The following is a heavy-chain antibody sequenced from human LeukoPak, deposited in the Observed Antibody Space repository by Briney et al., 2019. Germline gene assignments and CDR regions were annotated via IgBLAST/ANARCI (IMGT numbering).Heavy chain of an antibody. Sequence: GGSLRLSCVVSGFAFSTYNMNWVRQAPGKGLEWVSSITSDSSYTKYADSVEGRFTISRDNAKNSLYLQMHSLRAEDTAVYYCARAWTSYDYGDWFDPWGQGTLVTVSS. CDR3: ARAWTSYDYGDWFDP. D-gene: IGHD4-17*01. CDR1: GFAFSTYN. CDR2: ITSDSSYT. V-gene: IGHV3-21*01. J-gene: IGHJ5*02.